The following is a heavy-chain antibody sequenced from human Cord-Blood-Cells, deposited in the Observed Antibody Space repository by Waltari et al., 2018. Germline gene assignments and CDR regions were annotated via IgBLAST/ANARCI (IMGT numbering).Heavy chain of an antibody. Sequence: QVQLVQSGAEVKKPGSSVKVSCKASGGTFSSYAISWVRQAPGQWLEWMGGMIPILGTANYAQKFQGRVTITADESTSTAYMELSSLRCEDTAVYYCARGQGRDFWSGYDAFDIWGQGTMVTVSS. V-gene: IGHV1-69*12. CDR3: ARGQGRDFWSGYDAFDI. CDR2: MIPILGTA. CDR1: GGTFSSYA. J-gene: IGHJ3*02. D-gene: IGHD3-3*01.